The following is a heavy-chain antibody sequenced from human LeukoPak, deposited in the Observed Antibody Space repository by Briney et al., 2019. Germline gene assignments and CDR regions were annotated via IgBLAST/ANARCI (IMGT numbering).Heavy chain of an antibody. CDR3: AKVWGVLRYFDWLPDHFDY. CDR2: IRQDGSEK. J-gene: IGHJ4*02. Sequence: PGGSLRLSCTASGFTISTKWMAWVRQALGKGLEWVANIRQDGSEKYYVDSVKGRFTISRDNAKNSLYLQMNSLRAEDTAVYYCAKVWGVLRYFDWLPDHFDYWGQGTLVTVSS. D-gene: IGHD3-9*01. CDR1: GFTISTKW. V-gene: IGHV3-7*01.